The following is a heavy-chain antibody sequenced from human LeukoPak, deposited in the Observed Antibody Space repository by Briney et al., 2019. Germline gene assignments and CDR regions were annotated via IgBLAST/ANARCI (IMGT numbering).Heavy chain of an antibody. V-gene: IGHV3-30*03. J-gene: IGHJ3*01. CDR2: ISYDGSNK. D-gene: IGHD6-19*01. Sequence: GRSLRLSCAASGFTFSSYGMHWVRQAPGKGLEWVAVISYDGSNKYYADSVKGRFTISRDISKNALYLEMNSLRPEDTAIYYCARGTYSSGRCDVFDLWGQGTMVTVSS. CDR1: GFTFSSYG. CDR3: ARGTYSSGRCDVFDL.